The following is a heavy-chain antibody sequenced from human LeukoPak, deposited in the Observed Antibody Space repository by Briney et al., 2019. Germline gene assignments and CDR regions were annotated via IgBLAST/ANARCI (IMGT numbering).Heavy chain of an antibody. Sequence: NPGGSLRLSCAASGFTFSSYGMHWVRQAPGKGLEWVSSISSSSSHMYYADSVKGRFTISRDNAKNSLYLQMNSLRAEDTAVYYCATTTYYYGSGSDDAFDIWGQGTMVTVSS. J-gene: IGHJ3*02. CDR1: GFTFSSYG. V-gene: IGHV3-21*01. CDR2: ISSSSSHM. CDR3: ATTTYYYGSGSDDAFDI. D-gene: IGHD3-10*01.